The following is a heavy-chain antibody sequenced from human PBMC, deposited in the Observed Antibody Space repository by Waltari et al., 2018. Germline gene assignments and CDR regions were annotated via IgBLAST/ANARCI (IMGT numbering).Heavy chain of an antibody. Sequence: QVQLVQSGAEVKKPGASVKVSCKASGYTLTSYYMHWVRQAPGQGLEWKGRINPNIEDQNYVWQVQDRVTRTRDTSVNTAYMVVGRLTSDDTAVYFCARESAFSTSWYPGFDPWGQGTLVTVAS. CDR2: INPNIEDQ. D-gene: IGHD2-2*01. CDR3: ARESAFSTSWYPGFDP. J-gene: IGHJ5*02. CDR1: GYTLTSYY. V-gene: IGHV1-2*06.